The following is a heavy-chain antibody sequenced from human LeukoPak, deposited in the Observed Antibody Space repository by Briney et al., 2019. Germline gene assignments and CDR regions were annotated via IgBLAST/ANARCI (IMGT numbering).Heavy chain of an antibody. J-gene: IGHJ4*02. Sequence: GGSLRLSCAASGFTFSSYSMNWVRQAPGKGLEWVSSISSSSSYIYYADSVKGRFTISRDNAKNSLYLQMNSLRAEDTAVYYCARAKVRGVIADYWGQGTLVTVSS. V-gene: IGHV3-21*01. CDR2: ISSSSSYI. CDR3: ARAKVRGVIADY. CDR1: GFTFSSYS. D-gene: IGHD3-10*01.